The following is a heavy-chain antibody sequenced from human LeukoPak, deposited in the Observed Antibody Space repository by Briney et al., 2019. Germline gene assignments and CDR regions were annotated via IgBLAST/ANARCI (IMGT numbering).Heavy chain of an antibody. CDR1: GGSISSGGYY. D-gene: IGHD3-3*01. V-gene: IGHV4-31*03. CDR3: ARGHDFWSGYYMDV. CDR2: IYYSGST. Sequence: SQTLSLTCTVSGGSISSGGYYWSWIRQHPGKGLEWIGYIYYSGSTYYNPSLKSRVTISVDTSKNQFSLKLSSVTAADTAVYYCARGHDFWSGYYMDVWGKGTTVTVSS. J-gene: IGHJ6*03.